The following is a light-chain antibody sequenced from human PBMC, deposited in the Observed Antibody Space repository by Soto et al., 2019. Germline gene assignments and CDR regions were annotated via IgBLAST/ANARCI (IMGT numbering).Light chain of an antibody. CDR1: QSVSNNY. CDR3: QQYGSSGT. V-gene: IGKV3-20*01. Sequence: EISLTQPQGTLSLSPGERATLSCSASQSVSNNYLAWYQQKPGQAPRLLIYGASNRATGIPDRFSGSGSGTDFTLTISRLEPEDFAVYYCQQYGSSGTFGQWTKVDI. J-gene: IGKJ1*01. CDR2: GAS.